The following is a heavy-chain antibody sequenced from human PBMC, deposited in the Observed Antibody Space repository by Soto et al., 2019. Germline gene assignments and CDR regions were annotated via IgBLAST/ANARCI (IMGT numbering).Heavy chain of an antibody. Sequence: SQTLSLTCAISGDSVSSNSAAWNWIRQSPSRGLEWLGRTYYRSKWYNDYAVSVKSRITINPDTSKNQFSLQLNSVTPEDTAVYYCARETIAGVILGTWCFDYRGQGPLVTVSS. CDR2: TYYRSKWYN. V-gene: IGHV6-1*01. J-gene: IGHJ4*02. D-gene: IGHD6-13*01. CDR3: ARETIAGVILGTWCFDY. CDR1: GDSVSSNSAA.